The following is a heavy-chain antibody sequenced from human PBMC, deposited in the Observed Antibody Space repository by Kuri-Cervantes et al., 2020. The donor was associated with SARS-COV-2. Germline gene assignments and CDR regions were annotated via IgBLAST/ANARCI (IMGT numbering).Heavy chain of an antibody. CDR2: IYYSGST. CDR3: ARHEWEPYYFDY. V-gene: IGHV4-34*01. Sequence: ESLKISCAVYGGSFSGYYWSWIRQPPGKGLEWIGSIYYSGSTYYNPSLKSRVTISVDTSKNQFSLKLSSVTAADTAVYYCARHEWEPYYFDYWGQGTLVTVSS. CDR1: GGSFSGYY. D-gene: IGHD1-26*01. J-gene: IGHJ4*02.